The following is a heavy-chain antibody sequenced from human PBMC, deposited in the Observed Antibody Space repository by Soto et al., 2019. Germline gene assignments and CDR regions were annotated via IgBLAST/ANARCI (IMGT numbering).Heavy chain of an antibody. CDR2: ISHDGSTK. V-gene: IGHV3-30*18. CDR1: GFTFSLYG. Sequence: QVQLVESGGGVVQPGRSLRVSCAASGFTFSLYGIHWVRQAPGKGLEWLAVISHDGSTKYYADSVKGRFTVSRDNSKNSVYLQMNSLRGEDTAIYYCAKDFPSGSSRYDRFDPWGLGTSVIVS. D-gene: IGHD6-19*01. J-gene: IGHJ5*02. CDR3: AKDFPSGSSRYDRFDP.